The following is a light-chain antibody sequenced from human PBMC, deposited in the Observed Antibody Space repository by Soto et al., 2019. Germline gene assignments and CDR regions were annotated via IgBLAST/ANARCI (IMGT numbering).Light chain of an antibody. CDR2: AAS. J-gene: IGKJ4*01. CDR3: QKYNSAPLT. V-gene: IGKV4-1*01. CDR1: QSVLYSSNNKNY. Sequence: DIVMTQSPDSLAVSLGERATINCKSRQSVLYSSNNKNYLAWYQQKQGKVPKLLIYAASTLQSGVPSRFSGSGSGTDLTLTISSLQPEDVETYYGQKYNSAPLTFGGGTKVDIK.